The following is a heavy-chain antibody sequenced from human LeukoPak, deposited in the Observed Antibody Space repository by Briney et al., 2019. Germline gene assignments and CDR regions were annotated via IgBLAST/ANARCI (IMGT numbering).Heavy chain of an antibody. V-gene: IGHV3-74*01. CDR3: ARVGDYYDSSGHIDY. D-gene: IGHD3-22*01. CDR2: INSDGSST. CDR1: GFTFSSYW. J-gene: IGHJ4*02. Sequence: GGSLRLSCAASGFTFSSYWMHWVRQAPGKGLVWVSRINSDGSSTSYADSVEGRFTISRDNAKNTLYLQMNSLRAEDTAVYYCARVGDYYDSSGHIDYWGQGTLVTVSS.